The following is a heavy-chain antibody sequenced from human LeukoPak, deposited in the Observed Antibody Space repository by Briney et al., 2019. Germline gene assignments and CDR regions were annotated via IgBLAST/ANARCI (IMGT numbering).Heavy chain of an antibody. CDR3: ARVDPMERSWGNFDY. D-gene: IGHD1-1*01. CDR2: INPNGGNT. Sequence: GASVKISCKASGYTFTNYYIHWVRQAPGQGLEWVALINPNGGNTGYAQRFQGRVTITADESTSTAYMELSSLRSEDTGLYYCARVDPMERSWGNFDYWGQGTLVTVSS. J-gene: IGHJ4*02. CDR1: GYTFTNYY. V-gene: IGHV1-46*01.